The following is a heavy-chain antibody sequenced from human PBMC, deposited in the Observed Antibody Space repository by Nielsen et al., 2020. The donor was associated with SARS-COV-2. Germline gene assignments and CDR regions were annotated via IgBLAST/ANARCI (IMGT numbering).Heavy chain of an antibody. CDR3: ARGFGDSSGYVQHDDTIDY. Sequence: WIRQPPGKGLEWVSSISSSSSYIYYAGSVKGRFTISRDNAKNSLYLQMNSLRAEDTAVYYCARGFGDSSGYVQHDDTIDYWGQGTLVTVSS. V-gene: IGHV3-21*01. D-gene: IGHD3-22*01. J-gene: IGHJ4*02. CDR2: ISSSSSYI.